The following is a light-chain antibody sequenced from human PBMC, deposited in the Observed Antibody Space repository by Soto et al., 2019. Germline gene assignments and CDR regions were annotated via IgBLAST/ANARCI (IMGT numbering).Light chain of an antibody. CDR1: QGVSYD. Sequence: DIQMTQSPSSVPASIGDRVTITCRASQGVSYDLAWYQQRPGKAPELLIYAASRLRSGVPSRFSGSGSGTDFTLTISSLQPEDFATYYCKQANSFPRTFGQGTKVEIK. CDR3: KQANSFPRT. V-gene: IGKV1-12*01. CDR2: AAS. J-gene: IGKJ1*01.